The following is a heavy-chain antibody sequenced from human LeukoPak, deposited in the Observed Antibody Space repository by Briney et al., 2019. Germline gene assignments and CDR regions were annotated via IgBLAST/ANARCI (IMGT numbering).Heavy chain of an antibody. CDR2: VDHTGNT. J-gene: IGHJ4*02. Sequence: SGTLSLTCTVSGDSISNSIWWSWLRQPPGKGLEWIGEVDHTGNTNYRPSLDSRVTLSIDTSKNHFSLTLTSVTAADTAVYYCARNVRFFDSWGQGTRVTVSS. D-gene: IGHD1-1*01. V-gene: IGHV4-4*02. CDR3: ARNVRFFDS. CDR1: GDSISNSIW.